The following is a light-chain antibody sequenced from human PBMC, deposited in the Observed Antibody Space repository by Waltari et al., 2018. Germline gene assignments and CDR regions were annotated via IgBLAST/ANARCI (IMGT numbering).Light chain of an antibody. CDR2: DAS. V-gene: IGKV1-33*01. CDR1: QAISKT. Sequence: DIQMTQSPSSLSASVGDRVTITCQASQAISKTLCWYQQKPRKAPKLLIFDASTLETGVPTRFSGSGSGTDFTFTIISLQPEDTATYYCQQYDNLLTFGGGTKVEI. CDR3: QQYDNLLT. J-gene: IGKJ4*01.